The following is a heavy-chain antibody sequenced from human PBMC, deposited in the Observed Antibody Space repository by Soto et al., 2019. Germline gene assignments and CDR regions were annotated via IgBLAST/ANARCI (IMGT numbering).Heavy chain of an antibody. V-gene: IGHV3-30*04. J-gene: IGHJ4*02. CDR1: GFTFSSFA. CDR2: VTFVGNRQ. CDR3: ARRHREVPALIGDYFDY. D-gene: IGHD2-2*01. Sequence: QVQLVESGGGVVQTGKSLTLSCAASGFTFSSFAMHCARHPPGKGLEWVAVVTFVGNRQYFSDSVEGRFPISRDNSKNTVSLHMSSLRDDASALYYCARRHREVPALIGDYFDYWGQGTLVTVSS.